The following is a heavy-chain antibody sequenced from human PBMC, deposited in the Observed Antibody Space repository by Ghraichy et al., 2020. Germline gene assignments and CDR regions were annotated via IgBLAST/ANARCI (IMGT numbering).Heavy chain of an antibody. CDR2: MNPDGVLR. J-gene: IGHJ6*02. V-gene: IGHV3-7*05. Sequence: GSLRLSCAASGFAFSSCWMAWVRQAPGKGLQWVANMNPDGVLRNYVDSVKGRFTISRDNAKSSLFLQIDSLRAEDTAVYYCARQATHYDYSMDVWGQGTTVTVSS. CDR3: ARQATHYDYSMDV. CDR1: GFAFSSCW.